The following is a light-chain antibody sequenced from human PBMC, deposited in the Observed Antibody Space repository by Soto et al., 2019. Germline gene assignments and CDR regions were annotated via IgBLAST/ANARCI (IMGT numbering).Light chain of an antibody. Sequence: EIVLTQSLATLSSFPGDSVTLSCRASQYINTRLAWYQHRTGQAPRILIYQHSLRAAGIPARFSASGSGTDLNLTISEVQPEDFALYYCHKRQSWPRTFGQGTKVDIK. CDR1: QYINTR. CDR2: QHS. J-gene: IGKJ1*01. V-gene: IGKV3-11*01. CDR3: HKRQSWPRT.